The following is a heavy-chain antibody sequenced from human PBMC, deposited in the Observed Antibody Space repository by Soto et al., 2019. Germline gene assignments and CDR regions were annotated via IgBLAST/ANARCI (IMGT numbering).Heavy chain of an antibody. V-gene: IGHV4-31*03. CDR3: ARDPQECSGGSCYFDY. CDR1: GGSISSGGYY. Sequence: PSETLSLTCTVSGGSISSGGYYWSWIRQHPXKGLEWIGYIYYSGSTYYNPSLKSRVTISVDTSKNQFSLKLSSVTAADTAVYYCARDPQECSGGSCYFDYWGQGTLVTVSS. J-gene: IGHJ4*02. CDR2: IYYSGST. D-gene: IGHD2-15*01.